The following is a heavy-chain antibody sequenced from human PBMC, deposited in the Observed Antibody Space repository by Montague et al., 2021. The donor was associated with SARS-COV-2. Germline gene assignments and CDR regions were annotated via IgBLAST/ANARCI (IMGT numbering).Heavy chain of an antibody. D-gene: IGHD3-9*01. CDR2: IAWDDDK. V-gene: IGHV2-70*04. Sequence: ALVKPTQTLTLTCTFSGFSLSTSGMRASWIRQPPGKALEWLARIAWDDDKFYSTSLKTRLTISKDTSKNQVVLTMTNMDPVDTATYYCARSYYDILTAYYAPLDYGGQGTLVTVAS. J-gene: IGHJ4*02. CDR3: ARSYYDILTAYYAPLDY. CDR1: GFSLSTSGMR.